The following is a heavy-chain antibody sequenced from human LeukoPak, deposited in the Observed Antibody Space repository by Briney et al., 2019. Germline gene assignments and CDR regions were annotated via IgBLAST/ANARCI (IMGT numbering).Heavy chain of an antibody. Sequence: ASVKVSCKASVYTFTSYGISWVRQAPGQGLEWMGWISTYNGNTNYAQKLQGRVTMTTDTSTNTAYMELRSLRSDDTAVYYCARDTCSGGSCYLGNYWGQGTLVTVSS. V-gene: IGHV1-18*01. CDR2: ISTYNGNT. CDR3: ARDTCSGGSCYLGNY. CDR1: VYTFTSYG. D-gene: IGHD2-15*01. J-gene: IGHJ4*02.